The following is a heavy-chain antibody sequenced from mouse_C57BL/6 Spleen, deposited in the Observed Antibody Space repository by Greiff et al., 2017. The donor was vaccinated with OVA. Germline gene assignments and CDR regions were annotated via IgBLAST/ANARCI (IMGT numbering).Heavy chain of an antibody. CDR1: GFSLTSYA. J-gene: IGHJ2*01. CDR3: ARNTVSYSNYYFDY. D-gene: IGHD2-5*01. V-gene: IGHV2-9-1*01. CDR2: IWTGGGT. Sequence: QVQLQQSGPGLVAPSQSLSITCTVSGFSLTSYAISWVRQPPGKGLEWLGVIWTGGGTNYNSALKSRLSISKDNSKSQVFLKMNSLQTDDTARYYCARNTVSYSNYYFDYWGQGTTLTVSS.